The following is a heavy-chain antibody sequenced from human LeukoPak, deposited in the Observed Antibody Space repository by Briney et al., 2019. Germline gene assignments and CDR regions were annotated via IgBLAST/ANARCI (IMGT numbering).Heavy chain of an antibody. J-gene: IGHJ4*02. V-gene: IGHV3-48*01. CDR2: ISSSSSTI. CDR1: GFTFSSYS. D-gene: IGHD3-22*01. Sequence: GGSLRLSCAASGFTFSSYSMNWVRQAPGKGLEWVSYISSSSSTIYYADSVKGRFTISRDNSKNTLYLQMNSLRAEDTAVYYCAKGPYYYDSSGYYYYWGQGTLVTVSS. CDR3: AKGPYYYDSSGYYYY.